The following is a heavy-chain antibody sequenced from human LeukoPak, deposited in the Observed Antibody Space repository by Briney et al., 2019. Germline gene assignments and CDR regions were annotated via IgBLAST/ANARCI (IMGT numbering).Heavy chain of an antibody. J-gene: IGHJ4*02. CDR3: ARRMRYYYGSGSYYPE. Sequence: GESLKISCKGSGYSFSDFWIGWVRQMPGKGLEWMGIIYPGDSDTRYSPSFQGQVTISADKSISTAYLQWSSLKASDTAMYYCARRMRYYYGSGSYYPEWGQGTLVTVSS. CDR1: GYSFSDFW. V-gene: IGHV5-51*01. D-gene: IGHD3-10*01. CDR2: IYPGDSDT.